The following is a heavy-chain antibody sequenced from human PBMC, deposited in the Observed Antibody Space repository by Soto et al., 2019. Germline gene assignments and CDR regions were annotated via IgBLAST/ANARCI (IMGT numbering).Heavy chain of an antibody. D-gene: IGHD3-9*01. V-gene: IGHV1-69*02. CDR3: ARALRYFDWFPTSDL. Sequence: QVQLVQSGAEVKKPGSSVKVSCKASGGTFSSYTISWVRQAPGQGLEWMGRIIPILGIANYAQKFQGRVTLTAGKSTSTACMALSSLRSEDTAVYYCARALRYFDWFPTSDLWGRGTLVTVSS. J-gene: IGHJ2*01. CDR2: IIPILGIA. CDR1: GGTFSSYT.